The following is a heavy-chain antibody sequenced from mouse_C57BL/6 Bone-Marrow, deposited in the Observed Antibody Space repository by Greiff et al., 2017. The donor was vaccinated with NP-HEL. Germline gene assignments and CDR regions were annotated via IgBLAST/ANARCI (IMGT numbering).Heavy chain of an antibody. CDR1: GFNIKDDY. J-gene: IGHJ4*01. V-gene: IGHV14-4*01. CDR2: IDPENGDT. D-gene: IGHD1-1*02. CDR3: TTGGYYAFYAMDY. Sequence: VQLQQSGAELVRPGASVKLSCTASGFNIKDDYMHWVKQRPEQGLEWIGWIDPENGDTEYASKFQGKATITAETSSNTAYLQLSSLTSEDTAVYYCTTGGYYAFYAMDYWGQGTSVTVSS.